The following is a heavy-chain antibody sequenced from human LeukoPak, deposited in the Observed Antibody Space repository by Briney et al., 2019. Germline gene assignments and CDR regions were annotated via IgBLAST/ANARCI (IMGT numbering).Heavy chain of an antibody. CDR2: ISTRSSYI. CDR3: AREGVNADFDY. CDR1: GFIFSSYS. J-gene: IGHJ4*01. Sequence: GGSLRLSCAASGFIFSSYSMNWVRQAPGKGLEWVSTISTRSSYIYYADSLKGRFTISRDNAKNSLYLQMDSLTAEDTAIYYCAREGVNADFDYWGHGTLVTVSS. V-gene: IGHV3-21*01. D-gene: IGHD5/OR15-5a*01.